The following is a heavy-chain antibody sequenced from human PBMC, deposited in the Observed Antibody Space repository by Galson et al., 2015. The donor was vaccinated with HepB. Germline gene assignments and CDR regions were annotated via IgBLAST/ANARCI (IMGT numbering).Heavy chain of an antibody. CDR1: GGTFSTFT. V-gene: IGHV1-69*02. J-gene: IGHJ6*02. Sequence: SVKVSCKVSGGTFSTFTISWVRQAPGQGLEWMGRIIPILGIPIYPAKFQGRVTITADKSTSTAYMELSSLRSEDTAVYYCASSYCSSRTCYNYYYYGMDIWDLGPTFTVSS. D-gene: IGHD2-2*01. CDR2: IIPILGIP. CDR3: ASSYCSSRTCYNYYYYGMDI.